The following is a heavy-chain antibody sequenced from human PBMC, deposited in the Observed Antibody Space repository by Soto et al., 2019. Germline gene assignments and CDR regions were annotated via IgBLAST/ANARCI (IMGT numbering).Heavy chain of an antibody. CDR1: GFTFSSYG. CDR2: ISYDGSNK. CDR3: AKGLTKGKTVDY. J-gene: IGHJ4*02. V-gene: IGHV3-30*18. Sequence: PGGSLRLSCAASGFTFSSYGMHWVRQAPGKGLEWVAVISYDGSNKYYADSVKGRFTISRDNSKNTLYLQMNSLRAEDTAVYYCAKGLTKGKTVDYWGQGTLVTVSS. D-gene: IGHD4-17*01.